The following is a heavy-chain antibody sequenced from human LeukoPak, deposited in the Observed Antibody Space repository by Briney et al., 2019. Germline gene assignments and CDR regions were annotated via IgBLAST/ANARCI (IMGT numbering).Heavy chain of an antibody. D-gene: IGHD5-12*01. CDR2: IIPIFGTA. J-gene: IGHJ6*02. V-gene: IGHV1-69*13. CDR3: ASPIVATKFYYYYGMDV. Sequence: ASVKVSCKASGGTFSSYAISWVRQAPGQGLEWMGGIIPIFGTANYAQKFQGRVTITADESTSTAYMELSSLRSEDTAVYYCASPIVATKFYYYYGMDVWGQGTTVTVSS. CDR1: GGTFSSYA.